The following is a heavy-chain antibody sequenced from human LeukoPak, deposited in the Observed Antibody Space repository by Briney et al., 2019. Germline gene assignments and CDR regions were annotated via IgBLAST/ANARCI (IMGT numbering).Heavy chain of an antibody. CDR2: IYSGGST. CDR1: GFTVSSNY. CDR3: AGYYDFWSGLGY. J-gene: IGHJ4*02. V-gene: IGHV3-53*01. D-gene: IGHD3-3*01. Sequence: GGSLRLSCAASGFTVSSNYMSWVRQAPGKGLEWVSVIYSGGSTYYADSVKGRFTISRDNSKNTLYLQMNSLRAEDTAMYYCAGYYDFWSGLGYWGQGTLVTVSS.